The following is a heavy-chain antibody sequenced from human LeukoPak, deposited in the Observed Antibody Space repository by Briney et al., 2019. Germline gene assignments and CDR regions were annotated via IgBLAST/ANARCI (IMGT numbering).Heavy chain of an antibody. CDR2: IQYDGTKK. D-gene: IGHD2-21*01. CDR3: ARAGAYCGGDCYSYYMDV. Sequence: GGSLRLSCAASGFTFSYYGMHWVRQAPGKGLEWVAFIQYDGTKKYYADSLKGRFTISRDNAKNSLYLQMNSLRAEDTAVYYCARAGAYCGGDCYSYYMDVWGKGTTVTVSS. CDR1: GFTFSYYG. J-gene: IGHJ6*03. V-gene: IGHV3-30*02.